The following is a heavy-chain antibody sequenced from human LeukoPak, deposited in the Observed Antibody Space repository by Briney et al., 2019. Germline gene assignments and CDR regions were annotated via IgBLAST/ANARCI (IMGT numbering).Heavy chain of an antibody. CDR3: ARSAVRGVDY. J-gene: IGHJ4*02. CDR2: IYYSGST. V-gene: IGHV4-59*01. D-gene: IGHD3-10*01. Sequence: PSETLSLTCTVSGGSISGYYWSWIRQPPGKGQEWIGYIYYSGSTNSNPSLKSRVTISVDTSKNQFSLKLSSVTAADTAVYYCARSAVRGVDYWGQGTLVTVSS. CDR1: GGSISGYY.